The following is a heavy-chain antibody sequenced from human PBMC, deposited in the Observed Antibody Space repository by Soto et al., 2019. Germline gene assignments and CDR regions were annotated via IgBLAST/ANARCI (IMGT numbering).Heavy chain of an antibody. Sequence: LVKVSCKASGGTFSSYTISWGRQAPGQGLEWMGRIIPILGIANYAQKFQGRVTITADKSTSTAYMELSSLRSEDTAVYYCAMATGVPYWGQGTLVTVSS. V-gene: IGHV1-69*02. J-gene: IGHJ4*02. D-gene: IGHD5-12*01. CDR1: GGTFSSYT. CDR3: AMATGVPY. CDR2: IIPILGIA.